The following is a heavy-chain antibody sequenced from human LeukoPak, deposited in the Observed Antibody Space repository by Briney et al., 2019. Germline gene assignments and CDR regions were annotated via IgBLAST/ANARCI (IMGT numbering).Heavy chain of an antibody. V-gene: IGHV3-74*01. CDR1: GFTFSSYW. CDR2: INTDGSST. Sequence: PGGSLRLSCAASGFTFSSYWMHWVRQAPGKGLVWVSRINTDGSSTNYADSVKGRFTISRDNAKNTLYLQMNSLRAEDTAVYYCAKGVVVAPDVTPFDYWGQGTLVTVSS. D-gene: IGHD2-2*01. J-gene: IGHJ4*02. CDR3: AKGVVVAPDVTPFDY.